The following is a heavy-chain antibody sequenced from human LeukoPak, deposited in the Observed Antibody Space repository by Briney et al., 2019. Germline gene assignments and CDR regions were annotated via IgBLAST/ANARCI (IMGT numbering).Heavy chain of an antibody. D-gene: IGHD6-13*01. J-gene: IGHJ3*02. CDR1: GGSISSGGYY. CDR3: ARAEGWYSSSWYDSTAAFDI. Sequence: SETLSLTCTVSGGSISSGGYYWSWIRQHPGKGLEWIVYIYYSGSTYYNPSLKSRVTISVDTSKNQFSLKLSSVTAADTAVYYCARAEGWYSSSWYDSTAAFDIWGQGTMVTVSS. CDR2: IYYSGST. V-gene: IGHV4-31*03.